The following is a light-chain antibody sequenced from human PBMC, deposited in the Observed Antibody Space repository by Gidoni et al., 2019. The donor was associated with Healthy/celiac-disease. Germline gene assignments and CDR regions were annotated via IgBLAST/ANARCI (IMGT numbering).Light chain of an antibody. V-gene: IGKV1-39*01. J-gene: IGKJ4*01. CDR1: QSIRSN. CDR2: AAS. Sequence: DIQMSQSPSSLSASVGERVTITCRASQSIRSNLNWYQQKQGKAPKLLLYAASSFQSGVPSRFSGSGSGTDFTLTISSLQPEDFATYYCQQSYSTRLTFGGGTKVEIK. CDR3: QQSYSTRLT.